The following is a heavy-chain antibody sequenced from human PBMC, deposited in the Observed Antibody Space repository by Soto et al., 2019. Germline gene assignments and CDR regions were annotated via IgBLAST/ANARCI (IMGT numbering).Heavy chain of an antibody. CDR2: IKQDGSES. CDR3: ASARHIGP. D-gene: IGHD2-21*01. J-gene: IGHJ5*02. CDR1: GFTFSSYA. V-gene: IGHV3-7*01. Sequence: GGSLRLSCAASGFTFSSYAMHWVRQAPGKGLEWVANIKQDGSESNYADSVKGRSTISRDNAENSLYLQMTSLRAEDTAVYYCASARHIGPWGQGTLVTVSS.